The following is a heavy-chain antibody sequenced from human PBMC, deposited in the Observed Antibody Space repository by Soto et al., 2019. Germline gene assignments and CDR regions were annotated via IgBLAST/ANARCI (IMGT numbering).Heavy chain of an antibody. V-gene: IGHV1-18*01. J-gene: IGHJ4*02. CDR3: ERSPNYYDPTEYLDY. CDR2: ISAYNGNT. Sequence: QVLLVQSGTEVKKPGASVKVSCKASGYTFTSYGINWGRQAPGQGLEWMGWISAYNGNTNYAQNFQGRVTMTTDTSTRTAYMELRSLRSDDTAVYYCERSPNYYDPTEYLDYLVQGTLFTVSS. CDR1: GYTFTSYG. D-gene: IGHD3-22*01.